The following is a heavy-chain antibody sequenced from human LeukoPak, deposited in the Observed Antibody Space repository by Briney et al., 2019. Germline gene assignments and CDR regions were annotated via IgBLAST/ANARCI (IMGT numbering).Heavy chain of an antibody. V-gene: IGHV1-2*06. Sequence: ASVKVSCKASGYTFTGYYMHWVRQAPGQGLEWMGRINPSSGGTNYAQKFQGRVTMTRDTSISTAYMELSRLRSDDTAVYYCAQVSDYGGYFDYWGQGTLVTVSS. J-gene: IGHJ4*02. CDR2: INPSSGGT. D-gene: IGHD4-23*01. CDR3: AQVSDYGGYFDY. CDR1: GYTFTGYY.